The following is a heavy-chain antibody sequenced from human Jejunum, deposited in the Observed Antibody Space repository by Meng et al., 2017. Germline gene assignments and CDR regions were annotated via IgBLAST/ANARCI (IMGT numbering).Heavy chain of an antibody. CDR1: GYTFTKYG. J-gene: IGHJ4*02. CDR3: ARESYLDY. V-gene: IGHV7-4-1*02. CDR2: INTNTGTP. Sequence: QVQLEQSGPELKKHGASVQISCKASGYTFTKYGLHWVRQAPGQGLEWMGWINTNTGTPKYAQAFTGRFVFSLDTSVTTAYLQISSLKAEDTAVYFCARESYLDYWGQGTLVTVSS.